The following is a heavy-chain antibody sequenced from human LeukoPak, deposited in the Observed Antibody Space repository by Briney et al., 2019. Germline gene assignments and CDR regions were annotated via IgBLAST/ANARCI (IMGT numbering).Heavy chain of an antibody. V-gene: IGHV3-23*01. Sequence: GGSLRLSCAASGFTFSSYAMSWVRQAPGKGLEWVSAISCSGGSTYYADSVKGRFTISRDNSKNTLYLQMNSLRAEDTAVYYCAKDRSTPAPTYYYGSGSYGYYYGMDVWGQGTTVTVSS. CDR3: AKDRSTPAPTYYYGSGSYGYYYGMDV. CDR2: ISCSGGST. D-gene: IGHD3-10*01. CDR1: GFTFSSYA. J-gene: IGHJ6*02.